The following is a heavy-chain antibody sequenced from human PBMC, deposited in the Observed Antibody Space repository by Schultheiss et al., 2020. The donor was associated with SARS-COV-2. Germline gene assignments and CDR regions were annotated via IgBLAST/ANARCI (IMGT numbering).Heavy chain of an antibody. Sequence: SGPTLVKPTQTLTLTCTFSGFSLSTSGMCVSWIRQPPGKALEWLGRIDWDDDKHYSTSLKTRLTISKDTSKNQVVLTMTNMDPVDTATYYCARMTYYYGSGSRNSYYFDYWGQGTLVTVSS. CDR1: GFSLSTSGMC. V-gene: IGHV2-70*11. CDR3: ARMTYYYGSGSRNSYYFDY. J-gene: IGHJ4*02. D-gene: IGHD3-10*01. CDR2: IDWDDDK.